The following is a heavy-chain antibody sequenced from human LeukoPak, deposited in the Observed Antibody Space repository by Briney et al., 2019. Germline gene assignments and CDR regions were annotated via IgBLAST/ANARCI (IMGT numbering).Heavy chain of an antibody. CDR3: ARYNWNAGGFDY. J-gene: IGHJ4*02. Sequence: SETLSLTCTVSGGSISSFYWSWIRQPPGKGLEWIGYIYYSGNTNYNPSLKSRVSISVDTSKNHFSLKLSSVTAADTAVYYCARYNWNAGGFDYWDQGTLVTVSS. CDR2: IYYSGNT. CDR1: GGSISSFY. D-gene: IGHD1-1*01. V-gene: IGHV4-59*01.